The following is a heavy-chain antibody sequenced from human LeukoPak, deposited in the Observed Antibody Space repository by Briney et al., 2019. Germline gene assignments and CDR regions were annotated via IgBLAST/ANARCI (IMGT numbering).Heavy chain of an antibody. CDR1: GGSISSYY. J-gene: IGHJ3*02. CDR2: IYYSGST. V-gene: IGHV4-59*01. CDR3: ARGGGRITIFGVVIGAFDI. Sequence: PSETLSLTCTVSGGSISSYYWSWIRQPPGKGLEWIGYIYYSGSTNYNPSLKSRVTISVDTSKNQFSLELSSVTAADTAVYYCARGGGRITIFGVVIGAFDIWGQGTMVTVSS. D-gene: IGHD3-3*01.